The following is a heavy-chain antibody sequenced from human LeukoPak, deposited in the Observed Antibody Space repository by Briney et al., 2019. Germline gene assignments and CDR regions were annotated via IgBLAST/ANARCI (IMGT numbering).Heavy chain of an antibody. D-gene: IGHD3-10*01. Sequence: GGSLRLSCAASGFTFSSYSMNWVRQAPGKGLEWVSSISSSSSYIYYADSVKGRFTISRDNAKNSLYLQMNSLRAEDTAAYYCASTMVRGVIRKWFDPWGQGTLVTVSS. J-gene: IGHJ5*02. CDR2: ISSSSSYI. V-gene: IGHV3-21*01. CDR3: ASTMVRGVIRKWFDP. CDR1: GFTFSSYS.